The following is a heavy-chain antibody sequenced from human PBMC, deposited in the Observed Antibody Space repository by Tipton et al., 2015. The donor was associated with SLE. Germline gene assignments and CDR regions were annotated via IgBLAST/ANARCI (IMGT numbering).Heavy chain of an antibody. CDR2: IYYSGST. V-gene: IGHV4-39*07. CDR1: GGSISSSSYY. J-gene: IGHJ4*02. Sequence: TLSLTCTVSGGSISSSSYYWGWIRQPPGKGLEWIGSIYYSGSTYYNPSLKSRVTISVDTSKNQFSLKLSSVTAADTAVYYCARTSYDFRSGYYFDYWGQGTLVTVSS. D-gene: IGHD3-3*01. CDR3: ARTSYDFRSGYYFDY.